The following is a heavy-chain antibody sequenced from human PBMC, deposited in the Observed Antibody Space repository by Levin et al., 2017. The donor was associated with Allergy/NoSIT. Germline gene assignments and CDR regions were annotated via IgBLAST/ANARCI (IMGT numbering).Heavy chain of an antibody. CDR1: GFTFSSYS. J-gene: IGHJ4*02. D-gene: IGHD1-26*01. V-gene: IGHV3-48*04. CDR2: ISRSSSTI. Sequence: PGESLKISCAASGFTFSSYSMNWVRQAPGKGLEWVSYISRSSSTIYYADSVKGRFTISRDNAKNSLYLQMNSLRAEDTAVYYCARNSGNYPVDYWGQGTLVTVSS. CDR3: ARNSGNYPVDY.